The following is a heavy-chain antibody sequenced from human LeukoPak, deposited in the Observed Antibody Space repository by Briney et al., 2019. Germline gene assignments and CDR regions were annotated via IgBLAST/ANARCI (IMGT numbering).Heavy chain of an antibody. CDR3: ARDKLNGQRVSEVAATSSSFDY. CDR1: GFTFSSYW. CDR2: IKQDGSEK. Sequence: LPGGSLRLSCAASGFTFSSYWMSWVRQAPGKGLEWVANIKQDGSEKYYVDSVKGRFTISRDNAKNSLYLQMNSLRAEDTAVYYCARDKLNGQRVSEVAATSSSFDYWGQGTLVTVSS. D-gene: IGHD2-15*01. V-gene: IGHV3-7*01. J-gene: IGHJ4*02.